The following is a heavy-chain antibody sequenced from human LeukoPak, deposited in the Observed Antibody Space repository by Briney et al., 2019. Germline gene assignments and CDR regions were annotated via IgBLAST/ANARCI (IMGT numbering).Heavy chain of an antibody. V-gene: IGHV4-30-2*01. Sequence: SETLSLTCTVSGGSISSGDYSWSRIRQPPGKDLEWVGYIYHSGSTYYNPSLKSRVTMSLDRSKNQFSLKLSSVTAADTAVYYCASESASGNYYPHWGQGTLVTVSS. CDR3: ASESASGNYYPH. D-gene: IGHD3-10*01. CDR2: IYHSGST. CDR1: GGSISSGDYS. J-gene: IGHJ4*02.